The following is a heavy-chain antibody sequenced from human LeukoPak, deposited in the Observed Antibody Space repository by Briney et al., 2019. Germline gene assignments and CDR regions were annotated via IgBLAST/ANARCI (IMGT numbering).Heavy chain of an antibody. Sequence: ASVKVSCKASGGTFSSYAISWVRQAPGQGLEWMGGIIPIFGTANYAQKFQGRVTITADESTSTAYMELSSLRSEDTAVYYCARGYCSGGSCHAPNFDYWGQGTLVTVSS. J-gene: IGHJ4*02. V-gene: IGHV1-69*01. CDR1: GGTFSSYA. CDR2: IIPIFGTA. CDR3: ARGYCSGGSCHAPNFDY. D-gene: IGHD2-15*01.